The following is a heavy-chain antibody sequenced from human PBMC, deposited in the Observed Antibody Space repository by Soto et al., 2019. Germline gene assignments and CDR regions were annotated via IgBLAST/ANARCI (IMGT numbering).Heavy chain of an antibody. J-gene: IGHJ4*02. CDR3: AKDGYGDRPYYFDS. CDR1: GFTFSTYA. V-gene: IGHV3-23*01. Sequence: EVQLLESGGGLVQPGGSLRLSCAASGFTFSTYALNWVRQAPGKGLEWVSAIGGRGGSTYFADSVKGRFSISRDSSKNTLYLQMNSLRAEDTDGYYWAKDGYGDRPYYFDSWGQGTLVTVSS. D-gene: IGHD4-17*01. CDR2: IGGRGGST.